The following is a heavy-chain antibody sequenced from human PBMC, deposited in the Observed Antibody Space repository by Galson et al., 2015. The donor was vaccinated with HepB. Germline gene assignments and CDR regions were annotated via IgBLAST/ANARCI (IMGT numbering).Heavy chain of an antibody. Sequence: SLRLSCAASGFIFSDYYMDWVRQAPGKGLEWVGRIRSRANSHTTEYAASVKGRFSISRDDSKNSLYLQMNSLKTEDTAVYYCVRSRRDGYNLDDYWGQGTLVTVSS. CDR1: GFIFSDYY. CDR3: VRSRRDGYNLDDY. V-gene: IGHV3-72*01. D-gene: IGHD5-24*01. J-gene: IGHJ4*02. CDR2: IRSRANSHTT.